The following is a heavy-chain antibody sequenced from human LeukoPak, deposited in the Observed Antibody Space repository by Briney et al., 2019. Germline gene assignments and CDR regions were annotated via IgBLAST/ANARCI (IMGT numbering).Heavy chain of an antibody. CDR2: IYPNSGDT. J-gene: IGHJ4*02. Sequence: SVTVSCKASGYIFIGNYMHWVRQAPGQGIEWMGWIYPNSGDTKYAQKFQGRVILTRDTSISTAYMELSSLRSDDTAVYYCARYYYGSGNYRIYEDWGQGTLVTVSS. D-gene: IGHD3-10*01. V-gene: IGHV1-2*02. CDR1: GYIFIGNY. CDR3: ARYYYGSGNYRIYED.